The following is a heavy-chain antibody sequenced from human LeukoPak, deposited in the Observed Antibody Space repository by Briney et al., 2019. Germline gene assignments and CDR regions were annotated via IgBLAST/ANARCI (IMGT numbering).Heavy chain of an antibody. CDR1: GYSENFYG. CDR3: ARDVRGAAQFSDAFHI. Sequence: ASVKVSCKTSGYSENFYGITWVRQVAGQGLEWMGWISAQHGQTEYAPNSQDRVTMTTDTYTNTAYMELRSLRSDDTAVYYCARDVRGAAQFSDAFHIWGQGTMVTVSS. CDR2: ISAQHGQT. V-gene: IGHV1-18*01. J-gene: IGHJ3*02. D-gene: IGHD6-13*01.